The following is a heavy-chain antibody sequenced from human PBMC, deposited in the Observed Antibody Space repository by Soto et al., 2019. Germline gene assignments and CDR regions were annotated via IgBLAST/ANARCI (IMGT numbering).Heavy chain of an antibody. CDR1: GFTFSSYG. D-gene: IGHD1-1*01. Sequence: QVQLVESGGGVVQPGRSLRLSCAASGFTFSSYGMHWVRQAPGKGLEWVTVISYDGNVAYYADSVKGRFTISRDNSKNTLYLQMNSLRTEDTAMYYWAKEGPLTNWYFDYWGQGTLVTVSS. V-gene: IGHV3-30*18. CDR3: AKEGPLTNWYFDY. J-gene: IGHJ4*02. CDR2: ISYDGNVA.